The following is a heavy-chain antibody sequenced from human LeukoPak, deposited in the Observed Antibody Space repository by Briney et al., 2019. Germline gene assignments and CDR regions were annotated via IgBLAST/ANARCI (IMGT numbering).Heavy chain of an antibody. J-gene: IGHJ3*02. CDR1: GFTFSSYS. Sequence: PGGSLRLSCAASGFTFSSYSMNWVRQAPGKGLEWVSSISSSSSYIYYADSVKGRFTISRDNAKNSLYLQMNSLRAEDTAVYYCARRALPLGFASDIWGQGTMVTVSS. CDR3: ARRALPLGFASDI. CDR2: ISSSSSYI. V-gene: IGHV3-21*01. D-gene: IGHD2-15*01.